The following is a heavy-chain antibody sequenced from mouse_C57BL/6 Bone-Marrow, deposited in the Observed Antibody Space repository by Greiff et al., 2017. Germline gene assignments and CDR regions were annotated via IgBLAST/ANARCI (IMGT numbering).Heavy chain of an antibody. J-gene: IGHJ1*03. CDR3: AKHSDYYGSSQSNWYFDV. V-gene: IGHV2-9*01. D-gene: IGHD1-1*01. CDR2: IWGGGST. CDR1: GFSLTSYG. Sequence: VQLQESGPGLVAPSQSLSITCTVSGFSLTSYGVDWVRQPPGKGLEWLGVIWGGGSTNYNSALMSRLSISKDNSKSQVFLKMNSLQTDDTAMYYCAKHSDYYGSSQSNWYFDVWGTGTTVTVSS.